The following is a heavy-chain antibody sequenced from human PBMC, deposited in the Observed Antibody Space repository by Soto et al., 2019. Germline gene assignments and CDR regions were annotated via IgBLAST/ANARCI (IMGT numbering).Heavy chain of an antibody. Sequence: GGSLRLSCAASGFTFSSYWMHWVRQAPGKGLVWVSRINSDGSSTSYADSVKGRFTISRDNAKNTLYLQMNSLRAEDTAVYYCARDGSFGPYFYYYGMDVWGQGTTVTVSS. CDR2: INSDGSST. J-gene: IGHJ6*02. CDR1: GFTFSSYW. D-gene: IGHD3-16*01. V-gene: IGHV3-74*01. CDR3: ARDGSFGPYFYYYGMDV.